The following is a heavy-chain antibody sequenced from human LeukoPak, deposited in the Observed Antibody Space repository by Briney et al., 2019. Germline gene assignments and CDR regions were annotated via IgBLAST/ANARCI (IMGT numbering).Heavy chain of an antibody. CDR2: IIPIFGTA. J-gene: IGHJ4*02. CDR3: ARDDILTGHAFDI. CDR1: GGTFSSYA. Sequence: SVKVSCKASGGTFSSYAISWVRQAPGQGLEWMGRIIPIFGTANYAQKFQGRVTITTDESTSTAYMELSSLRSEDTAVYYCARDDILTGHAFDIWGQGTPVTVSS. D-gene: IGHD3-9*01. V-gene: IGHV1-69*05.